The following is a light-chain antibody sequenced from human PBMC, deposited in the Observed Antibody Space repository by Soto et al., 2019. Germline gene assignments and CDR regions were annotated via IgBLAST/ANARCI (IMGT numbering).Light chain of an antibody. CDR1: QSISSW. CDR2: KAS. CDR3: QQYNSYRRT. J-gene: IGKJ1*01. V-gene: IGKV1-5*03. Sequence: DIQMTQSPSTLSASVGDRVTITCRASQSISSWLAWYQQKPGKAPKLLIYKASSLESGVPSRFSGSGSGTEFTLTISSLQPDDFATYYCQQYNSYRRTFRQATKVEIK.